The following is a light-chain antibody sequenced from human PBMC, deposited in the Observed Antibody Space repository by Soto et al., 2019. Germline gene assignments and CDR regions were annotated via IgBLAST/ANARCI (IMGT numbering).Light chain of an antibody. Sequence: QSALTQPASVSGSPGQSITISCTGTSSDVGGYKFVSWYQQHPGKAPKLMIYEVSKRPSGVSSRFSDSKSGNTASLTISGLQAEDEADYYCGSYTGSIYVFGTGTKLTVL. V-gene: IGLV2-14*01. CDR1: SSDVGGYKF. CDR3: GSYTGSIYV. J-gene: IGLJ1*01. CDR2: EVS.